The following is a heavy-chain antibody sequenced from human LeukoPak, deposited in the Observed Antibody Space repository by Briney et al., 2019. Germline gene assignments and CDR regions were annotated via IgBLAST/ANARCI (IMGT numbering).Heavy chain of an antibody. CDR1: XXXXXSXX. D-gene: IGHD2-2*01. J-gene: IGHJ3*02. V-gene: IGHV4-4*07. CDR2: XYTSGST. CDR3: ASIVVVPAANWGAFDI. Sequence: SETLSLTXTVXXXXXXSXXXXWIRXXXXXXXXXXXXXYTSGSTNYNPSLKSRVTMSVDTSKNQFSLKLSSVTAADTAVYYCASIVVVPAANWGAFDIWGQGTMVTVSS.